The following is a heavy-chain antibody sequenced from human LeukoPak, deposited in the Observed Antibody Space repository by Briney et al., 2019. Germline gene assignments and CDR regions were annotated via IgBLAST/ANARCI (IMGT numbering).Heavy chain of an antibody. D-gene: IGHD4-11*01. CDR1: GYTFTSYY. J-gene: IGHJ6*03. Sequence: ASVTVSCTASGYTFTSYYMHWVRQAPGQGLEWMGIINPSGGSTSYAHKFQGRVTMTRDTSTSTVYMELSSLRSEDTAVYYCARATVTPSYYYYYMDVWGKGTTVTVSS. V-gene: IGHV1-46*01. CDR3: ARATVTPSYYYYYMDV. CDR2: INPSGGST.